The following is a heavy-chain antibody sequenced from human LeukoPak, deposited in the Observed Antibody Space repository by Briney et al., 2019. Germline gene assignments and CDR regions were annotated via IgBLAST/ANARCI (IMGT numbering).Heavy chain of an antibody. Sequence: GGSLRLSCAASGFTASSNYMSWVRQAPGKGLEWVSVIYRDGRTFYADSVKGRFTISRDNSKNTLYLQMNTLRAEDTAVYFCSTIVPDVVATLTFAYWGQGALVTVSS. CDR3: STIVPDVVATLTFAY. V-gene: IGHV3-66*01. J-gene: IGHJ4*02. D-gene: IGHD2-21*01. CDR2: IYRDGRT. CDR1: GFTASSNY.